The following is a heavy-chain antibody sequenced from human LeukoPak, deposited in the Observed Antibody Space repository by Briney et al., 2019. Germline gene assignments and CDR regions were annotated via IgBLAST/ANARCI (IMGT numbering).Heavy chain of an antibody. J-gene: IGHJ4*02. CDR3: ARESGIAVAKG. CDR2: ISSSSSYI. V-gene: IGHV3-21*01. D-gene: IGHD6-19*01. CDR1: GFTFSSYS. Sequence: GGSLRLSCVASGFTFSSYSMNWVRQAPGKGLEWVSSISSSSSYIYYADSVKGRFTISRDNAKNSLYLQMNSLRAEDTAVYYCARESGIAVAKGWGQGTLVTVSS.